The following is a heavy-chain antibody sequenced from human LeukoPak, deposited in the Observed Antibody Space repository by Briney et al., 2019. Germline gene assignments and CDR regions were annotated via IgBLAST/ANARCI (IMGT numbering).Heavy chain of an antibody. CDR2: ISGSGGST. J-gene: IGHJ5*02. V-gene: IGHV3-23*01. D-gene: IGHD3-9*01. CDR1: GFTFSSYA. Sequence: GGSLRLSCAASGFTFSSYALSWVRQAPGKGLEWVSAISGSGGSTYYADSVKGRFTISRDNSKNTLYLQMNSLRAEDTAVYYCANVGITIGSPNWFDPWGQGTLVTVSS. CDR3: ANVGITIGSPNWFDP.